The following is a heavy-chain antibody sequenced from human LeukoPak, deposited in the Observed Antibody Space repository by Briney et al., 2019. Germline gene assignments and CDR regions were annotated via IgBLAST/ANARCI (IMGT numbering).Heavy chain of an antibody. CDR1: GFTLSSYE. D-gene: IGHD3-3*01. CDR3: ARFLGRITISGVVPYGMDV. Sequence: GGSLRLSCAASGFTLSSYEMNWVRQAPGKGLEWVSYISNSGTTMYYAHSVKGRFTISRDNAKNSLYLQMNSLRAEDTAVYYCARFLGRITISGVVPYGMDVWGQGTTVTVSS. V-gene: IGHV3-48*03. J-gene: IGHJ6*02. CDR2: ISNSGTTM.